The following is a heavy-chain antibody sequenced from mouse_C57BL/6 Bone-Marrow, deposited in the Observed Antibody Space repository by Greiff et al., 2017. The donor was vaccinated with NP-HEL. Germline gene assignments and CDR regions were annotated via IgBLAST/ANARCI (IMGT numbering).Heavy chain of an antibody. V-gene: IGHV1-26*01. CDR2: INPNNGGT. CDR3: ARFPYYYGSSYDDWYFDV. J-gene: IGHJ1*03. Sequence: VQLQQSGPELVKPGASVKISCKASGYTFTDYYMNWVKQSHGKSLEWIGDINPNNGGTSYNQKFKGKATITADTSSNTAYLQLSSLTSEDTAFYYCARFPYYYGSSYDDWYFDVWGTGTTVTVSS. D-gene: IGHD1-1*01. CDR1: GYTFTDYY.